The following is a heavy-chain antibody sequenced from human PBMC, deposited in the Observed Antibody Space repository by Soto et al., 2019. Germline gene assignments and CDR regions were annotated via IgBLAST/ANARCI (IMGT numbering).Heavy chain of an antibody. CDR3: ARRHRAANDAFDI. D-gene: IGHD6-13*01. J-gene: IGHJ3*02. V-gene: IGHV1-2*04. CDR2: INPNSGGT. Sequence: VASVKVSCKASGYTFTGYYMHWVRQAPGQGLEWMGWINPNSGGTNYAQKFQGWVTMTRDTSISTAYMELSRLRSDDTAVYYCARRHRAANDAFDIWGQGTMVTVSS. CDR1: GYTFTGYY.